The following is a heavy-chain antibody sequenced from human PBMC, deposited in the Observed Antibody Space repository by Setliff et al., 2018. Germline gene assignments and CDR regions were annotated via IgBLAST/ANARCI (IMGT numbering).Heavy chain of an antibody. V-gene: IGHV4-34*01. D-gene: IGHD3-10*01. CDR1: GESFSNNY. Sequence: PSETLSLTCSVYGESFSNNYWSWIRQTPGKGLEWIGESNHGGSTSYHPSLKSRLTMSVDTSKNQFSLKLSSVTAADAAVYYCARTMVQTKLRAFDIWGQGTMVTVSS. CDR2: SNHGGST. J-gene: IGHJ3*02. CDR3: ARTMVQTKLRAFDI.